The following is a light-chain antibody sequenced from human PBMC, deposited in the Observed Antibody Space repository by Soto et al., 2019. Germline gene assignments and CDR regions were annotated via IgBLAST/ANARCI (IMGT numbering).Light chain of an antibody. V-gene: IGLV2-23*02. CDR2: DVN. CDR3: CSYARSSLHV. J-gene: IGLJ1*01. CDR1: SRDVGSYNL. Sequence: QSALTQPASVSGSPGQSITISCTGTSRDVGSYNLVSWYQQHPGKAPKVIIYDVNKRPSGVSNRFSGSKSGNTASLTISGLQAEDDSDYYCCSYARSSLHVFATGTKLTVL.